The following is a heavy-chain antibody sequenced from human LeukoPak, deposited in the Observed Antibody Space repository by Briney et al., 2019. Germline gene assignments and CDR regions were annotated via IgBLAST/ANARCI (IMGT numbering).Heavy chain of an antibody. V-gene: IGHV3-30-3*01. Sequence: GGSLRLSCAASGFTFNSYAMHWVRQAPGKGLEWVAVISFDGSNKYYADSMKGRFSISRDNSKNTLYLQMNSLRAEDTAVYYCAGEKVVAPYGMDVWGQGTAVTVSS. J-gene: IGHJ6*02. CDR1: GFTFNSYA. CDR2: ISFDGSNK. D-gene: IGHD2-15*01. CDR3: AGEKVVAPYGMDV.